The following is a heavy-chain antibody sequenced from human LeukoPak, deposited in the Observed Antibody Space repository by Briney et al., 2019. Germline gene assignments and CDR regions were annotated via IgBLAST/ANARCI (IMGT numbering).Heavy chain of an antibody. J-gene: IGHJ4*02. V-gene: IGHV4-31*03. CDR3: ARGDYCTNGVCYDY. D-gene: IGHD2-8*01. CDR2: IYYSGST. Sequence: PSQTLSLTCTVSGGSISSGGYYWSWIRQHPGKGLEWIGYIYYSGSTNYNPSLKSRVTISVDTSKNQFSLKLSSVTAADTAVYYCARGDYCTNGVCYDYWGQGTLVTVSS. CDR1: GGSISSGGYY.